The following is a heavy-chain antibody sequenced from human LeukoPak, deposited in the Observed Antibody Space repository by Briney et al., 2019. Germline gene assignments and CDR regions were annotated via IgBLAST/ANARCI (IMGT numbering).Heavy chain of an antibody. Sequence: PGGSLRLSCAASGFTLSTYWMTWVRQAPGKGLEWVANINQDGSIKYYVDSVKGRFTISRDNAKNSLDLQMNSLRAEDTAVYYCAKDTYYDFWSGYYTRDAFDIWGQGTMVTVSS. CDR3: AKDTYYDFWSGYYTRDAFDI. CDR1: GFTLSTYW. J-gene: IGHJ3*02. CDR2: INQDGSIK. D-gene: IGHD3-3*01. V-gene: IGHV3-7*03.